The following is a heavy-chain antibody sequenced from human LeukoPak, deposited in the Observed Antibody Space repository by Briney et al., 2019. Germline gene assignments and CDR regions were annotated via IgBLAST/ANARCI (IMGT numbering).Heavy chain of an antibody. J-gene: IGHJ4*02. D-gene: IGHD3-3*01. V-gene: IGHV1-69*05. CDR2: IIPIFGTA. Sequence: SVKVSCKASGGTFSSYAISWVRQAPGQGLEWMGRIIPIFGTANYAQKFQGRVTITTDESTSTAYMELSSLRSEDTAVYYCAGTDDFWSPPFDYWGQGTLVTVSS. CDR3: AGTDDFWSPPFDY. CDR1: GGTFSSYA.